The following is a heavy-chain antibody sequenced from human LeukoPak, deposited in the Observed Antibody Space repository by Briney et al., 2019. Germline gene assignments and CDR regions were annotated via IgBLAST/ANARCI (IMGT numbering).Heavy chain of an antibody. J-gene: IGHJ4*02. V-gene: IGHV4-59*01. D-gene: IGHD3-9*01. Sequence: SETLSLTCTVSGFSISSYYWSWIRQPPGKGLEWVGYIYYSGSTNYNPSLKSRVTISVDTSKNQFSLKLSSVTAADTAVYYCARDAQYYDILTGYYYYFDYWGQGTLVTVSS. CDR1: GFSISSYY. CDR2: IYYSGST. CDR3: ARDAQYYDILTGYYYYFDY.